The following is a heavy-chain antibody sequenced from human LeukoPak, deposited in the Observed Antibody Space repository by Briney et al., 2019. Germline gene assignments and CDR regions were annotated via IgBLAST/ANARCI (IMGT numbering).Heavy chain of an antibody. D-gene: IGHD5-24*01. CDR1: GYTFTSHY. J-gene: IGHJ4*02. V-gene: IGHV1-46*01. CDR2: INPSGGST. CDR3: ATTSMATTIDY. Sequence: ASVKVSCKASGYTFTSHYMHWVRQAPGQGLEWMGIINPSGGSTSYAQKFQGRVTMTRDMSTSTVYMELSSLRSEDTAVYYCATTSMATTIDYWGQGTLVTVSS.